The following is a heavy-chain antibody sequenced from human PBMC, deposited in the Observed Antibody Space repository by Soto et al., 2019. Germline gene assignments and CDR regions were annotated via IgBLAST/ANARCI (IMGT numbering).Heavy chain of an antibody. CDR3: ARVEAVAGLYNYHGLDV. J-gene: IGHJ6*02. D-gene: IGHD6-19*01. Sequence: QVQLVQSGAEVKKPGSSVKVSCKVSGGTFSNYAIDWVRLAPGHGLEWMGGIVPIFGTTYYTQKFQGGATSIADDSTTTAYLEMSSLRSEDTAIYYCARVEAVAGLYNYHGLDVWGQGTAVTVSS. CDR2: IVPIFGTT. V-gene: IGHV1-69*12. CDR1: GGTFSNYA.